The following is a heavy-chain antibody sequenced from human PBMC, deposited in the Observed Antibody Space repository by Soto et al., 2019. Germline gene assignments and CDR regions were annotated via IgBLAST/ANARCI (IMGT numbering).Heavy chain of an antibody. CDR1: GYTFTTYY. CDR2: INPNGGST. CDR3: ARAGYCSGGTCFHGNCDY. Sequence: QVQLVQSGAEVKRPGASVKVSCKASGYTFTTYYMHWVRQAPGQGLEWLGIINPNGGSTTYAQKFQGRVTMTRETSTSTVYLALSSLRSEDTAVYYCARAGYCSGGTCFHGNCDYWGQGTLVTVSA. J-gene: IGHJ4*02. D-gene: IGHD2-15*01. V-gene: IGHV1-46*01.